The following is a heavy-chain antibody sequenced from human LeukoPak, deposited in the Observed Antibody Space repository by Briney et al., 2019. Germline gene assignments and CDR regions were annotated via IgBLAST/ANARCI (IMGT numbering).Heavy chain of an antibody. CDR3: TRPVESKGYCSGGSCYDY. CDR1: GFTFSGSA. CDR2: IRSKANSYAK. D-gene: IGHD2-15*01. V-gene: IGHV3-73*01. Sequence: GGSLRLSCAASGFTFSGSAMHWVRQASGKGLEWVCRIRSKANSYAKAYAASVKGRFTISRDDSKNTAYLQMNSLKTEDTAVYYCTRPVESKGYCSGGSCYDYWGQGTLVTVSS. J-gene: IGHJ4*02.